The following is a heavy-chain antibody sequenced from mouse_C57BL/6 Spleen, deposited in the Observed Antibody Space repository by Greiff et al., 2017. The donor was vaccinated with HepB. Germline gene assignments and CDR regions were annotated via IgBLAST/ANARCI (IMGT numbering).Heavy chain of an antibody. CDR3: ARERGRDSRDAMDY. V-gene: IGHV1-52*01. CDR2: IDPSDSET. J-gene: IGHJ4*01. Sequence: QVQLQQPGAELVRPGSSVKLSCKASGYTFTSYWMHWVKQRPIQGLEWIGNIDPSDSETHYNQKFKDKATLTVDKSSSTAYMQLSSLTSEDSAVYYCARERGRDSRDAMDYWGQGTSVTVSS. CDR1: GYTFTSYW.